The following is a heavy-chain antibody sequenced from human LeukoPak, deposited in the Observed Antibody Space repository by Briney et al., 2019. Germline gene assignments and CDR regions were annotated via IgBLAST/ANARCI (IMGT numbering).Heavy chain of an antibody. CDR3: ARVGTGTALRDY. J-gene: IGHJ4*02. D-gene: IGHD1-1*01. CDR1: GGSISSYY. CDR2: IYTSGST. V-gene: IGHV4-4*09. Sequence: SETLSLTCTVSGGSISSYYWSWIRQPPGKGLEWIGYIYTSGSTNYNPSLKSRVTISVDTSKNQFSLKLSSVTAADTAVYYCARVGTGTALRDYWGQGTLVTVSS.